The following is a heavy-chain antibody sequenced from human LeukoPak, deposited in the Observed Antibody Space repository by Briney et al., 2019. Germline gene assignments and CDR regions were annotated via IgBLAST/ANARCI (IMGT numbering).Heavy chain of an antibody. CDR3: ARVLSMGWFDP. CDR1: GYSISSGYY. J-gene: IGHJ5*02. D-gene: IGHD2/OR15-2a*01. CDR2: IHHSGST. V-gene: IGHV4-38-2*02. Sequence: SETLSLTCTVSGYSISSGYYWGWIRQPPGKGLEWIGSIHHSGSTYYNPSLKSRVTISVDTSKNQFSLKLSSVTAADTAVYYCARVLSMGWFDPWGQGTLVTVSS.